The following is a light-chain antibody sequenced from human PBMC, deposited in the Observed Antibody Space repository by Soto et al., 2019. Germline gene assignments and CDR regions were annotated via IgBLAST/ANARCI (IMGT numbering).Light chain of an antibody. J-gene: IGLJ3*02. V-gene: IGLV2-14*01. Sequence: QSALTQSASGSGSPGQSITISCTGTSSDVGGYNYVSWYQQHPGKAPKLIIYDVSNRPSGVSTRFSGSKSGNTASLTISGLQAEDKADYSCSSYTSTNSWVFGGGTKLTVL. CDR1: SSDVGGYNY. CDR3: SSYTSTNSWV. CDR2: DVS.